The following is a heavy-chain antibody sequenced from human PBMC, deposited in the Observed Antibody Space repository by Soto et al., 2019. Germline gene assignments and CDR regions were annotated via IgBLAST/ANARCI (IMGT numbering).Heavy chain of an antibody. CDR2: IIPIFGTA. Sequence: QVQLVQSGAEVKKPGSSVKVSCKASGGAFSSYAISWVRQAPGQGLEWMGGIIPIFGTANYAQKFQGRVTITADESTSTAYMELSSLRSEDTAVYYCARDRQYSSSYYYYGMDVWGQGTTVTVSS. CDR3: ARDRQYSSSYYYYGMDV. V-gene: IGHV1-69*01. D-gene: IGHD6-6*01. CDR1: GGAFSSYA. J-gene: IGHJ6*02.